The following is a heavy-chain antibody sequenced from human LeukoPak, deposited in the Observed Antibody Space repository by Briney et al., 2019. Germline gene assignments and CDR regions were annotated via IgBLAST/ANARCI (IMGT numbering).Heavy chain of an antibody. Sequence: GGSLRLSCAASGFTFSSYAMSWVRQAPGKGLEWVSAISGSGGSTYYADSVKGRFTVSRDNSKNTLYVQMNSLRAEDTAVYYCAKDLGYCSSTSCYLDYWGQGTLVTVSS. D-gene: IGHD2-2*01. CDR2: ISGSGGST. V-gene: IGHV3-23*01. J-gene: IGHJ4*02. CDR1: GFTFSSYA. CDR3: AKDLGYCSSTSCYLDY.